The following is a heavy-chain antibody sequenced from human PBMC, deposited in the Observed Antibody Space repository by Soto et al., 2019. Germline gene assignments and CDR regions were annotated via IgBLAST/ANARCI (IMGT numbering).Heavy chain of an antibody. CDR3: ARYYYDSSGYYDAFDI. CDR1: GGSISSGDYY. D-gene: IGHD3-22*01. J-gene: IGHJ3*02. V-gene: IGHV4-30-4*01. CDR2: IYYSGST. Sequence: SETLSLTCTVSGGSISSGDYYWSWIRQPPGKGLEWIGYIYYSGSTYYNPSLKSRVTISVDTSKNQFSLKLSSVTAADTAVYYCARYYYDSSGYYDAFDIWGQGTMVTVSS.